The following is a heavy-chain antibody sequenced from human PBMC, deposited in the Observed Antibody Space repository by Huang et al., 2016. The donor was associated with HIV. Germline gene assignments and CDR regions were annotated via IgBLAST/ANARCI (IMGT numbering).Heavy chain of an antibody. V-gene: IGHV4-39*01. CDR3: ARLPGSITMIRGVITDPY. CDR1: GGSIRSDNYY. J-gene: IGHJ4*02. Sequence: QLQLQESGPGLVKPSETLSLTCTVSGGSIRSDNYYWGWIRQPPGKGLEWIGSIDYSGRTYYNPSLKSRVTITGDTSKNQFSLKMRSVTAADTAVYYCARLPGSITMIRGVITDPYWGQGTLVTVSS. CDR2: IDYSGRT. D-gene: IGHD3-10*01.